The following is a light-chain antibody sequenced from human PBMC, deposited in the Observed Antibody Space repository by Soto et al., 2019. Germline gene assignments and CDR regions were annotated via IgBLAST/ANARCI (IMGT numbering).Light chain of an antibody. V-gene: IGLV2-14*03. J-gene: IGLJ1*01. CDR2: DVS. Sequence: QSVLTQPASVPGSPGQSINISCTGTSSDVGGYNYISWYQHHPGKSPKLIIYDVSNRPSGVSNSFSGSKSGNTASLTISGLQPEDEADYYCSSYTTSNTRQIVFGTGTKVTVL. CDR3: SSYTTSNTRQIV. CDR1: SSDVGGYNY.